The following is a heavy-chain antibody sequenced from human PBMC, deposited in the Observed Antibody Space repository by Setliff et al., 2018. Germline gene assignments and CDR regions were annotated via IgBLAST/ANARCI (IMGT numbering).Heavy chain of an antibody. CDR3: AKGRGEMDS. CDR2: IYYSGST. J-gene: IGHJ4*02. CDR1: GNSISSDY. Sequence: SETLSLTCTVSGNSISSDYWSWIRQPPGKGLEWIGYIYYSGSTDSHPSLKSRVSISIDTSKNQFSLNVRSVTAADTAIYYCAKGRGEMDSWGQGILVTVSS. D-gene: IGHD3-10*01. V-gene: IGHV4-59*01.